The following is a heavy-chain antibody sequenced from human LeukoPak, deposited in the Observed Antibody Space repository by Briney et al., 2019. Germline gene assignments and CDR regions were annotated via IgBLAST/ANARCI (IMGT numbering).Heavy chain of an antibody. CDR2: IKQDGSEK. J-gene: IGHJ5*02. D-gene: IGHD3-22*01. CDR3: ARDSNPYYYDSSGYFRFDP. Sequence: GGSLRLSCAASGFTFSSYWMSWVRQAPGKGLEWVANIKQDGSEKYYVDSVKGRFTISRDNAKNSLYLQMNSLRAEDTAVYYCARDSNPYYYDSSGYFRFDPWGQGTLVTVSS. CDR1: GFTFSSYW. V-gene: IGHV3-7*01.